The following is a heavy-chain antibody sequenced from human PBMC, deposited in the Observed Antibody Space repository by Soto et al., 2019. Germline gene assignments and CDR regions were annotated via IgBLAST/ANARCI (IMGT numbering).Heavy chain of an antibody. D-gene: IGHD2-21*01. V-gene: IGHV3-30*18. CDR2: ISAGGNTK. J-gene: IGHJ4*02. Sequence: VQLVESGGGVVQPGSSLRLSCVASGFMFSDYGMHWVRQTPGRGLEWVAVISAGGNTKYYADSVKGRFTISRDNFKNTLFLQMNSLRTEDTAVYYCAKESGGERYAAYFDLWGQGTRVTVSS. CDR3: AKESGGERYAAYFDL. CDR1: GFMFSDYG.